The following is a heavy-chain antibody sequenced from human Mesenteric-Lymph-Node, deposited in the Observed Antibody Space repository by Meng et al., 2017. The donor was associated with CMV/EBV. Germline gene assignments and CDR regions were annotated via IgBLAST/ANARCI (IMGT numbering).Heavy chain of an antibody. J-gene: IGHJ6*02. CDR3: ARERGYYFGLDV. CDR1: GFTFDDFA. Sequence: SLKISCAASGFTFDDFAMQWVRQAPGKGLEWVSGISWNSGDIDYAGSVMGRFTISRDNAKNSLYLQMNSLRAEDTAVYYCARERGYYFGLDVWGQGTTVTVSS. CDR2: ISWNSGDI. V-gene: IGHV3-9*01.